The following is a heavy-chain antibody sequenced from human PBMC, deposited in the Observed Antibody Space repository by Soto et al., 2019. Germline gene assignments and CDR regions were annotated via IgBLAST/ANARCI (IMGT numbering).Heavy chain of an antibody. CDR2: ISGSGGST. J-gene: IGHJ6*04. Sequence: GGSLRLSCAASGFTFSSYAMSWVRQAPGKGLEWVSAISGSGGSTYYADSVKGRFTISRDNSKNTLYLQMNSLRAEDTAVYYWARETPPGLYYSPGMAVGAKGTTVPVPS. CDR3: ARETPPGLYYSPGMAV. V-gene: IGHV3-23*01. CDR1: GFTFSSYA.